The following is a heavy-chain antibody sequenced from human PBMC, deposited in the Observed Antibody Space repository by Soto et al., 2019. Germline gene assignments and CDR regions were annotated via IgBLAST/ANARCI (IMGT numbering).Heavy chain of an antibody. Sequence: VGSLRLSCAASGFTFSDYFMSWIRQAPGKGLEWTSYISSGGTTYYAESVKGRFTISRDNAKNSLFLQMNSLGAEDTAVYYCARENFYDGSGYLYYFDYWGQGTLVTVSS. CDR3: ARENFYDGSGYLYYFDY. D-gene: IGHD3-22*01. CDR2: ISSGGTT. CDR1: GFTFSDYF. V-gene: IGHV3-11*01. J-gene: IGHJ4*02.